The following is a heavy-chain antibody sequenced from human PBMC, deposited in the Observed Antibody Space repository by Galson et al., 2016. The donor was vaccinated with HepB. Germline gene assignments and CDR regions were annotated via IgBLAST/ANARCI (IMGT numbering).Heavy chain of an antibody. V-gene: IGHV2-5*01. J-gene: IGHJ4*02. CDR1: GLSVSTGGAG. CDR3: AHRRPTTLGEPPSNYFAS. D-gene: IGHD1-14*01. CDR2: IYWNDDK. Sequence: PALVKPTQTLTLTCTLSGLSVSTGGAGVGWIRQPPGKALEWLALIYWNDDKRYSSSLESRLTITKDTSKNQVVLTMTNVNPADTGTYFCAHRRPTTLGEPPSNYFASWGQGALVTVSS.